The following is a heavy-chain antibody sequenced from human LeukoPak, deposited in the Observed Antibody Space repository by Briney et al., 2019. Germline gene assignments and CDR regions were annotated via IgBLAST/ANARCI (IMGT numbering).Heavy chain of an antibody. D-gene: IGHD6-13*01. V-gene: IGHV4-59*01. Sequence: PSETLSLTCTVYGGSISSYYWSWIRQPPGKGLEWLGYIYYSGSTNYNPSLKSRVTISVETSKNQFSLKLSSVPPADPAVYSCARDRRIAAAGTYSSGGAFDIWGQGTLVTVSS. CDR3: ARDRRIAAAGTYSSGGAFDI. J-gene: IGHJ3*02. CDR1: GGSISSYY. CDR2: IYYSGST.